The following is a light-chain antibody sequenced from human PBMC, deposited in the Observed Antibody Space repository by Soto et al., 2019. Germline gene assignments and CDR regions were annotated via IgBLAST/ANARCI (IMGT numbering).Light chain of an antibody. V-gene: IGKV3-15*01. CDR2: GAS. CDR1: QSVSSN. Sequence: EIVMTQSPATLSVSPGERATLSCRASQSVSSNLAWYQQKPGQAPRLLIYGASTRATGIPARFSGSGSGTEFPLTISSLQSEDFAVYYCQQYNDWPPKQYTFGQGTKLEIK. CDR3: QQYNDWPPKQYT. J-gene: IGKJ2*01.